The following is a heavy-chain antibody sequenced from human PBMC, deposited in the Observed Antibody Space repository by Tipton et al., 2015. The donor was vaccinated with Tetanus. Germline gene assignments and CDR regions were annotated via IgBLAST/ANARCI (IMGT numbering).Heavy chain of an antibody. V-gene: IGHV4-31*03. CDR2: IYYSGST. D-gene: IGHD3-3*01. CDR3: ARDNSMFWSGAYFDS. J-gene: IGHJ4*02. CDR1: GGSISSGGYY. Sequence: TLSLTCTVSGGSISSGGYYWSWVRQHPGKGLEWIGYIYYSGSTYYNPSLKSRVTISVDTSKNQFSLKLSSVTAADTAVYYCARDNSMFWSGAYFDSWGQGPLVTVSS.